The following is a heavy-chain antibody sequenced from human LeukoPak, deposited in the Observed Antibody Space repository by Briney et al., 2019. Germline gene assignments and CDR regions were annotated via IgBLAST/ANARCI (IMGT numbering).Heavy chain of an antibody. J-gene: IGHJ4*02. V-gene: IGHV3-23*01. CDR2: ISGTGGST. CDR3: AKESGDDSSGYYEVFDY. CDR1: GFTFTSYA. D-gene: IGHD3-22*01. Sequence: PGGSLRLSCTASGFTFTSYAMSWVRQAPGKGLEWVSVISGTGGSTNHADSVKGRFTISRDNSKYTLYLQMNSLRAEDMAVYYCAKESGDDSSGYYEVFDYWGQGTLVTVSS.